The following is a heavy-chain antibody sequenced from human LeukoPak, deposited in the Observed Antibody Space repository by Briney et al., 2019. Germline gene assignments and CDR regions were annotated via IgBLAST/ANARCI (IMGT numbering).Heavy chain of an antibody. CDR3: AAVRYGSGGSCYGVPRPFDY. J-gene: IGHJ4*02. CDR2: IVVGSGNT. Sequence: SVKVSCKASGFTFTSSAMQWVRQARGQRLEWIGWIVVGSGNTNYAQKFQERVNITRDMSTSTAYMELSSLSSEDTAVYYCAAVRYGSGGSCYGVPRPFDYWGQGTLVTVSS. D-gene: IGHD2-15*01. V-gene: IGHV1-58*02. CDR1: GFTFTSSA.